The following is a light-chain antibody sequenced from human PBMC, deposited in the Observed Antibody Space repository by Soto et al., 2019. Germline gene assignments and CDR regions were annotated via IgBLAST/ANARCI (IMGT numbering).Light chain of an antibody. V-gene: IGLV8-61*01. J-gene: IGLJ3*02. CDR1: SGSVSCGHY. CDR2: STN. CDR3: VLYMGSGIWV. Sequence: QAVVTQEPPFSVSPGGTVTLTCGLSSGSVSCGHYPSWYQQTPGQAPRTLIYSTNTRSSGVPDRFSGSILGSKAALTITGAQADDESDYYCVLYMGSGIWVFGGGTKLTVL.